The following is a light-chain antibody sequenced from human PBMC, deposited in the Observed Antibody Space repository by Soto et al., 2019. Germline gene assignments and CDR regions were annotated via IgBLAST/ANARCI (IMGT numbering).Light chain of an antibody. V-gene: IGLV1-40*01. CDR2: ANN. J-gene: IGLJ1*01. Sequence: QSVLTRPPSVSGAPGQRVTISCTGGSSDIGAGSDVHWYQQLPGTAPKLLIYANNNRPSGVPDRFSASKSGTSASLAITGLRAEDEADYYCQSYDSSLTGSRVFGPATKVTVL. CDR3: QSYDSSLTGSRV. CDR1: SSDIGAGSD.